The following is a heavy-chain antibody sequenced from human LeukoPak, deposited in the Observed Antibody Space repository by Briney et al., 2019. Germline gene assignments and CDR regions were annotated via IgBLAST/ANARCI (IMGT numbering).Heavy chain of an antibody. J-gene: IGHJ3*02. D-gene: IGHD2-15*01. Sequence: SVKVSCKASGYTFTGYYMHWVRQAPGQGLEWMGGIIPLFGTPDYAQKFQDRLTITADKSTSTAYMELSSLRSEDTAVYYCARPGLGYCSGGSCYSDAFDIWGQGTMVTVSS. V-gene: IGHV1-69*06. CDR1: GYTFTGYY. CDR2: IIPLFGTP. CDR3: ARPGLGYCSGGSCYSDAFDI.